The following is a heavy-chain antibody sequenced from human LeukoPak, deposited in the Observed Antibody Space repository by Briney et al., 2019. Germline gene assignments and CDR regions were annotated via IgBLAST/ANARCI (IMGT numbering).Heavy chain of an antibody. J-gene: IGHJ5*02. Sequence: SETLSLTCAVSGGSISSGGYSWSWIRQPPGKGLEWIGYIYHSGSTYYNPSLKSRVAISVDRSKNQFSLKLSSVTAADTAVYYCARVGRQNDILTGYYWFDPWGQGTLVTVSS. CDR2: IYHSGST. D-gene: IGHD3-9*01. V-gene: IGHV4-30-2*01. CDR1: GGSISSGGYS. CDR3: ARVGRQNDILTGYYWFDP.